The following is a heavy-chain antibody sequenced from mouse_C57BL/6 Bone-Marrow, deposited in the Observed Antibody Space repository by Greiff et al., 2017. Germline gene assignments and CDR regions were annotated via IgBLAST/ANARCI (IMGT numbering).Heavy chain of an antibody. V-gene: IGHV2-9*01. Sequence: VKLVASGPGLVAPSQSLSITCTVSGFSLTSYGVDWVRQPPGKGLEWLGVIWGGGSTNYKSALMSRLSINKDNSKSQVFLKMNSSQTDDTDMYDWAKRYCGRPGGQGTLVTVSA. D-gene: IGHD1-1*01. CDR3: AKRYCGRP. CDR2: IWGGGST. J-gene: IGHJ3*01. CDR1: GFSLTSYG.